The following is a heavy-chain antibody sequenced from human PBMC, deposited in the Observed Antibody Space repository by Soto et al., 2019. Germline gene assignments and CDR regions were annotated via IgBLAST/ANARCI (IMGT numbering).Heavy chain of an antibody. J-gene: IGHJ4*02. CDR1: GESISSSSYY. V-gene: IGHV4-39*01. D-gene: IGHD2-21*02. CDR2: VYYSGRT. Sequence: SETLSLTCIVSGESISSSSYYWGWIRQPPGKGLEWIGSVYYSGRTYYNPSFKSRVTVSIDTSKNQFSLKLSSVTATDTAVYYCARQRTTVVTQAYFDHWGQGALVTVSS. CDR3: ARQRTTVVTQAYFDH.